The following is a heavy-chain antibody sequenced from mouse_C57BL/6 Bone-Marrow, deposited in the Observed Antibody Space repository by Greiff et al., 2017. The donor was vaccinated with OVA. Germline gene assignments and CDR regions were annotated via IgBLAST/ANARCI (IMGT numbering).Heavy chain of an antibody. V-gene: IGHV1-63*01. J-gene: IGHJ1*03. CDR2: IYPGGGYT. Sequence: QVQLQQSGAELVRPGTSVKMSCKASGYTFTNYWIGWAKQRPGHGLEWIGDIYPGGGYTNYNEKFKGKATLTADKSSSTAYMQFSSLTSEDSAIYYCARSPLYYYGSSLWYFDVWGTGTTVTVSP. D-gene: IGHD1-1*01. CDR1: GYTFTNYW. CDR3: ARSPLYYYGSSLWYFDV.